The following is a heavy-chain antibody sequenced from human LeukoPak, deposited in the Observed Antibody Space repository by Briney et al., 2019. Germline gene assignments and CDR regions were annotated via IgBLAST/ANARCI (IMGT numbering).Heavy chain of an antibody. Sequence: PGRSLRLSCAASGFTFDDYAMHWVRQAPGKGLEWVSGISWNSGSIGYADSVKGRFTISRDNAKNSLYLQMNSLRAEDTALYYCVARYYYDSSGYPSRAFDIWGQGTMVTVSS. J-gene: IGHJ3*02. V-gene: IGHV3-9*01. CDR1: GFTFDDYA. CDR2: ISWNSGSI. CDR3: VARYYYDSSGYPSRAFDI. D-gene: IGHD3-22*01.